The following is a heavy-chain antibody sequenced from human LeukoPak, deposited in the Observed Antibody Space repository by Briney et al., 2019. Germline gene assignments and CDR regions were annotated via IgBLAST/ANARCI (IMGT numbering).Heavy chain of an antibody. CDR1: GFTFSSYS. CDR2: ISSSSSYI. D-gene: IGHD2-2*01. Sequence: GGSLRLSCAASGFTFSSYSMNWVRQAPGKGLEWVSSISSSSSYIYYADSVKGRFTISRDNAKNSLYLQMNSLRAEDTAVYYCARDFRYCSSTSCYEYYYYYGMDVWGQGTTVTVSS. V-gene: IGHV3-21*01. J-gene: IGHJ6*02. CDR3: ARDFRYCSSTSCYEYYYYYGMDV.